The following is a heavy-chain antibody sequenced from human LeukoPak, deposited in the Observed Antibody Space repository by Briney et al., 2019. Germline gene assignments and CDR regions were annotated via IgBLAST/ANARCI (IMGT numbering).Heavy chain of an antibody. J-gene: IGHJ4*02. CDR3: ARGPGGSYLYYFDY. CDR2: ISSNGGST. D-gene: IGHD1-26*01. CDR1: GFTFSSYA. V-gene: IGHV3-64*01. Sequence: PGGSLRLSCAASGFTFSSYAMHWVRQAPGKGLEYVSAISSNGGSTYYANSVKGRFTISRDNSKNTLYLQMGSLRAEDMAVYYCARGPGGSYLYYFDYWGQGTLVTVSS.